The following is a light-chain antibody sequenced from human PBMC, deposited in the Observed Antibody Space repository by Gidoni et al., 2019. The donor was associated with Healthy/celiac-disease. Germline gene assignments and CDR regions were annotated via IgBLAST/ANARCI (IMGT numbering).Light chain of an antibody. CDR3: QQYNSYPWT. V-gene: IGKV1-5*03. J-gene: IGKJ1*01. CDR1: QSSSSR. CDR2: KAS. Sequence: RVTITCRASQSSSSRLAWYPQKPGQAPKLLIYKASILQSGVPSRFRGSGSGTEFTLTIRSLQPDDFATYYCQQYNSYPWTFGQGTKVEIK.